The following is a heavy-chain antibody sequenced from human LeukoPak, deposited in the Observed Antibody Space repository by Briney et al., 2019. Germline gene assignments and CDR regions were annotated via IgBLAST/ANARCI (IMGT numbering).Heavy chain of an antibody. Sequence: SGGSLRLSCAASGFTFSSYEMNWVRQAPGKGPEGVSYISGSGSTIYYADSVKGRFTIYRDNAKNSLYLQMNSLRAEDTAVYYCAELGITMIGGVWGKGTTVTISS. J-gene: IGHJ6*04. CDR2: ISGSGSTI. V-gene: IGHV3-48*03. CDR3: AELGITMIGGV. CDR1: GFTFSSYE. D-gene: IGHD3-10*02.